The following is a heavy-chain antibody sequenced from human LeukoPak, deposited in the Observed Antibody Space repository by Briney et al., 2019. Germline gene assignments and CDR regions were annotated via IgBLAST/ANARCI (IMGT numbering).Heavy chain of an antibody. CDR1: GFTFRSYA. Sequence: PGGSLRLSCAASGFTFRSYAMSWVRQAPGKGLEWVSAISGSGGGTYYADSEKGRFTISRDNSKNTLYLQMNSLRAEDTAVYYCAKDRPTYYYDSSGPDAFDIWGQGTMVTVSS. J-gene: IGHJ3*02. V-gene: IGHV3-23*01. CDR2: ISGSGGGT. D-gene: IGHD3-22*01. CDR3: AKDRPTYYYDSSGPDAFDI.